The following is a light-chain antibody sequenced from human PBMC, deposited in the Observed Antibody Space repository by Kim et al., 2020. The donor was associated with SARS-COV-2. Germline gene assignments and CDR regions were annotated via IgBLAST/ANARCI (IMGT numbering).Light chain of an antibody. CDR1: SSNIGAGYD. J-gene: IGLJ3*02. CDR2: ANN. Sequence: QRVTISCTGSSSNIGAGYDVQWYQQLPGTAPKLLIYANNNRPSWVPDRFTGSKSGTSASLAITGLQAEDEADYYCQSYDSSLSGWVFGGGTQLTVL. V-gene: IGLV1-40*01. CDR3: QSYDSSLSGWV.